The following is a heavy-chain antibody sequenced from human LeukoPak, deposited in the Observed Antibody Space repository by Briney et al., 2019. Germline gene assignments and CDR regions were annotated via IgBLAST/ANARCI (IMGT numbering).Heavy chain of an antibody. J-gene: IGHJ6*03. CDR2: IYNSGDT. CDR1: SGSISSSSYY. CDR3: PRAVLWFGGSYMDV. Sequence: SETLSLTCTVSSGSISSSSYYWGWIRQPPGKGLEWIGSIYNSGDTYHNPSLKSRVTISLDTSKNQFSLKLSSVTAADTAVYYCPRAVLWFGGSYMDVWGKGTTVTISS. D-gene: IGHD3-10*01. V-gene: IGHV4-39*07.